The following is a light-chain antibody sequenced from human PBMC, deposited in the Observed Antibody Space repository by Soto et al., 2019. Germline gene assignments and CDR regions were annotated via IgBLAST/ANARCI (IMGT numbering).Light chain of an antibody. CDR1: QSVSSSY. Sequence: EIVLTQSPGTLSLSPGERATLSYRASQSVSSSYLAWYQQKPGQAPRLLIYGVSSRATGIPDRFSGSGSGTDFTLTISRLEPEDFAVYYCQQYGSSPLWTFGQGTKVDIK. CDR3: QQYGSSPLWT. J-gene: IGKJ1*01. CDR2: GVS. V-gene: IGKV3-20*01.